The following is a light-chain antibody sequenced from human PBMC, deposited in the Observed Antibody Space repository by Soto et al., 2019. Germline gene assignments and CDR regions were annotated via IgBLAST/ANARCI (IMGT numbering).Light chain of an antibody. V-gene: IGKV1-9*01. J-gene: IGKJ5*01. CDR3: QQLDSCPLT. CDR1: QGITNH. CDR2: AAS. Sequence: IHWPQSPSFLSASVGDRVTITCRASQGITNHLAWYQQKPGKAPKLLIYAASTLQSGVPSRFSGSGSGTEFTLTISSLQPEDFASYYCQQLDSCPLTFGQGTRLEI.